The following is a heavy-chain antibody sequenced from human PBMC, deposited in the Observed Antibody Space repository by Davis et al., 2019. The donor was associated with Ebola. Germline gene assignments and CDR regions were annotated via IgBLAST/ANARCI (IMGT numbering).Heavy chain of an antibody. D-gene: IGHD1-26*01. CDR2: ISDSSTTI. CDR1: GFTFSAYS. V-gene: IGHV3-48*04. CDR3: ARGGLRGDY. J-gene: IGHJ4*02. Sequence: GGSLRLSCAASGFTFSAYSMNWVRQAPGKGLEWVSYISDSSTTIYYADSVKGRFTISRDNAKNSLYLQMNSLRAEDTAVYYCARGGLRGDYWGQGTLVTVSS.